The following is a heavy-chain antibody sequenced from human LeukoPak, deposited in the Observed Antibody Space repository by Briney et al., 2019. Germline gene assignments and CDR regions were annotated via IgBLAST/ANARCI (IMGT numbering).Heavy chain of an antibody. CDR1: GGSFSGYY. Sequence: SETLSLTCAVYGGSFSGYYWSWIRQPPGKGLEWIGEINHSGSTNYNPSLKSRVTISVDTSKNQFSLKLSSVTAADTAVYYCARGHTKRYLVLVPAARSLYYFDYWGQGTLVTVSS. V-gene: IGHV4-34*01. D-gene: IGHD2-2*01. CDR3: ARGHTKRYLVLVPAARSLYYFDY. J-gene: IGHJ4*02. CDR2: INHSGST.